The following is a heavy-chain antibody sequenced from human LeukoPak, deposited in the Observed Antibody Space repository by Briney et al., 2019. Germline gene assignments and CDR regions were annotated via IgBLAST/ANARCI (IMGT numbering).Heavy chain of an antibody. CDR2: INPSGGST. CDR1: GYTFTSYY. D-gene: IGHD6-19*01. CDR3: AREWVEGIAVAGTYGY. J-gene: IGHJ4*02. V-gene: IGHV1-46*01. Sequence: ASVKVFCKASGYTFTSYYMHWVRQAPGQGLERMGIINPSGGSTSYAQKFQGRVTMTRDMSTSTVYMELSSLRSEDTAVYYCAREWVEGIAVAGTYGYWGQGTLVTVSS.